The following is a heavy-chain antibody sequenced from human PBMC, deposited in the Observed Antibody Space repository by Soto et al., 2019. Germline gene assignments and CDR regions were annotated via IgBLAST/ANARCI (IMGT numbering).Heavy chain of an antibody. J-gene: IGHJ4*02. D-gene: IGHD3-22*01. V-gene: IGHV1-3*01. CDR3: ARDLYDSSGYYPRFDY. CDR1: GYTFTSYA. Sequence: ASVKVSCKASGYTFTSYAMHWVRQAPGQRLEWMGWINAGNGNTKYSQKFQGRVTITRDTSASTAYMELSSLRSEDTAVYYCARDLYDSSGYYPRFDYWGQGTLVTVSS. CDR2: INAGNGNT.